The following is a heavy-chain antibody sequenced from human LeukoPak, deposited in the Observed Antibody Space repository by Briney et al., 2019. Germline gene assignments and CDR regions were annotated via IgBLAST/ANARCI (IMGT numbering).Heavy chain of an antibody. D-gene: IGHD1-26*01. CDR3: ARDPPVGATDY. Sequence: ASVKVSCKASGYTFTNYDINWVRQATGQGLEWMGWMNPKSGDTGYSQKFQGRVFITRDTSINTAYMELSSLGSDDTAVYYCARDPPVGATDYWGQGTLVTVSS. CDR1: GYTFTNYD. CDR2: MNPKSGDT. J-gene: IGHJ4*02. V-gene: IGHV1-8*03.